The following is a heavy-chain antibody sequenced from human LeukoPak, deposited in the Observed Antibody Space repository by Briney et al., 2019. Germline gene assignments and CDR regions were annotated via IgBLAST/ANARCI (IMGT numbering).Heavy chain of an antibody. V-gene: IGHV5-51*01. Sequence: GESLKISCKGSGYSFTSYWIGWVRQMAGEGLEWMGIIYPGDSDTRYSPSFQGQVTISADKSISTAYLQWSSLKASDTAMYYCARNSGWYGPDVYYFDYWGQGTLVTVSS. D-gene: IGHD6-19*01. CDR3: ARNSGWYGPDVYYFDY. CDR1: GYSFTSYW. J-gene: IGHJ4*02. CDR2: IYPGDSDT.